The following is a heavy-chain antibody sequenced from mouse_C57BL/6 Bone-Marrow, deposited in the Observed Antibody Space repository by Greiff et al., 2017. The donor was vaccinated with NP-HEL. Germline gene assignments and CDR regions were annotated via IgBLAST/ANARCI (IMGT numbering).Heavy chain of an antibody. J-gene: IGHJ3*01. CDR1: GYTFTDYY. Sequence: QVQLQQSGAELVRPGASVKLSCKASGYTFTDYYINWVKQRPGQGLEWIARIYPGSGNTYYNEKFKGKATLTAEKSSSTAYMQLSSLTSEDSAVYICASGRLPFFAYWGQGTLVTVSA. CDR2: IYPGSGNT. V-gene: IGHV1-76*01. CDR3: ASGRLPFFAY. D-gene: IGHD2-1*01.